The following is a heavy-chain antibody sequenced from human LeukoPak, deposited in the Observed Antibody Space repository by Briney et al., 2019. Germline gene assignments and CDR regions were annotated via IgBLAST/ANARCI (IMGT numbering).Heavy chain of an antibody. J-gene: IGHJ4*02. CDR1: GGSISSGSYY. CDR2: IYTSGST. Sequence: MSSETLSLTCTVSGGSISSGSYYWSWIRQPAGKGLEWIGRIYTSGSTNYNPSLKSRVTMSVDTSKNQFSLKLNSVTAADTAVYYCTRESSYYDILTGFITGKYYFDSWGQGTLVTVSS. CDR3: TRESSYYDILTGFITGKYYFDS. V-gene: IGHV4-61*02. D-gene: IGHD3-9*01.